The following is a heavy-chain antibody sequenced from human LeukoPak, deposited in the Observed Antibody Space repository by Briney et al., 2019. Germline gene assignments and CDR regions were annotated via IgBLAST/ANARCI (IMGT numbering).Heavy chain of an antibody. J-gene: IGHJ2*01. CDR2: ISGSGGST. CDR3: AKPTSPGWYFDL. V-gene: IGHV3-23*01. Sequence: GRSLRLSCAASGFTFSSYAMSWVRQAPRKGLEWVSAISGSGGSTYYADSVKGRFTISRDNSKNTLYLQMNSLRAEDTAVYYCAKPTSPGWYFDLWGRGTLVTVSS. CDR1: GFTFSSYA.